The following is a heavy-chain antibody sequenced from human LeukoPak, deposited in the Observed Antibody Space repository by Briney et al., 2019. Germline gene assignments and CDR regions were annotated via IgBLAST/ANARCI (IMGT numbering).Heavy chain of an antibody. CDR3: ARDLVYDYVWGSYRQDY. CDR2: IIPILGIA. J-gene: IGHJ4*02. V-gene: IGHV1-69*04. CDR1: GGTFSSYA. Sequence: ASVKVSCKASGGTFSSYAISWVRQAPGQGLEWMGRIIPILGIANYAQKFQGRVTITADKSTSTAYMGLSSLRSEDTAVYYCARDLVYDYVWGSYRQDYWGQGTLVTVSS. D-gene: IGHD3-16*02.